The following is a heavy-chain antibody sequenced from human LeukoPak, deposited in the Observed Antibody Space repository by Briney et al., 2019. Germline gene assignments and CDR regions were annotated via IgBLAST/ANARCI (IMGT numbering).Heavy chain of an antibody. J-gene: IGHJ4*02. Sequence: GRSLRLSCAVSVFTPSRYAMSCVPDAPGKGWECVSGITGRGDSTYYADAAKGRFPISRDNSKNTLYLQMNSLRAEDTAVYYGAKDRGRTIMVVAARHYWGQGTLVTVSS. CDR1: VFTPSRYA. D-gene: IGHD2-15*01. V-gene: IGHV3-23*01. CDR2: ITGRGDST. CDR3: AKDRGRTIMVVAARHY.